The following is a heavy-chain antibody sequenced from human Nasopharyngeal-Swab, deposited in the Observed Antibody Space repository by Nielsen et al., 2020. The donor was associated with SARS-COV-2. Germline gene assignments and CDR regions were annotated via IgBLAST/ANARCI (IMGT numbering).Heavy chain of an antibody. D-gene: IGHD4-17*01. Sequence: SLKISCAASGFTFDDYAMHWVRQAPGKGLEWVSGISWNSGSIGYADSVKGRFTISRDNAKNSLYLQMNSLRAEDTALYYCAKAFTVTNPRIHDAFDIWGQGTMVTVSS. V-gene: IGHV3-9*01. CDR1: GFTFDDYA. J-gene: IGHJ3*02. CDR3: AKAFTVTNPRIHDAFDI. CDR2: ISWNSGSI.